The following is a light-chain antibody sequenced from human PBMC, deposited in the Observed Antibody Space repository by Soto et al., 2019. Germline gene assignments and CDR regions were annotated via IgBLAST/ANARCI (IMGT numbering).Light chain of an antibody. CDR1: QSVSSN. CDR3: QQYNNWPLWT. V-gene: IGKV3-15*01. J-gene: IGKJ1*01. CDR2: GAS. Sequence: EIVMTQSPATLSVSPGERATLSCRASQSVSSNLAWYQQKPGQAPRLLIYGASTRATGIPARFSGSGSGTKFTLTISSLQSEDFAVYYCQQYNNWPLWTFCDGTEVEIK.